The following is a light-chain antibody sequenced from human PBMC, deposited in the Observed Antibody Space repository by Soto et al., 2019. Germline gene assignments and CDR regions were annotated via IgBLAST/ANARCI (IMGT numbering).Light chain of an antibody. CDR2: GTS. Sequence: EVVLTQSPATLSVSPGERATLSCRASQSVSTNLVWYQQKPGQAPRLPNYGTSTRATGIPARFSGSGFGTEFTLTISSLQSEDFAVYYCQQYDKWPPLTFGGGTKVEIK. CDR1: QSVSTN. CDR3: QQYDKWPPLT. J-gene: IGKJ4*01. V-gene: IGKV3-15*01.